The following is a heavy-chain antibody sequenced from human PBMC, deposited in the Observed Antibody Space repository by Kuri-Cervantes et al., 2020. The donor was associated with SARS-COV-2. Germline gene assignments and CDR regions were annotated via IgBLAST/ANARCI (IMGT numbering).Heavy chain of an antibody. CDR2: ISYGGTNK. Sequence: GGSLRLSCAASGFSFSYYGMHWVRRAPGKGLEWVAVISYGGTNKYYVDSVKGRFTISRDNSKNTLYLQMNSLRPEDTAVYYCAKDNLGWDYNNRGMDAWGQGTTVTVSS. V-gene: IGHV3-30*18. D-gene: IGHD3-22*01. CDR3: AKDNLGWDYNNRGMDA. J-gene: IGHJ6*02. CDR1: GFSFSYYG.